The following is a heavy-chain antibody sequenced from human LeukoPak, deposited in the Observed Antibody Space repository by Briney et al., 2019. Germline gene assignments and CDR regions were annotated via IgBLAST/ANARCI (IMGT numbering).Heavy chain of an antibody. Sequence: GGSLRLSCAASGFTFSSYSMNWVRQAPGKGLERVSSISSSSSYIYYADSVKGRFTISRDNAKNSLYLQMNSLRAEDTAVYYCAREEPYGSGSYKAFDIWGQGTMVTVSS. CDR2: ISSSSSYI. CDR3: AREEPYGSGSYKAFDI. CDR1: GFTFSSYS. V-gene: IGHV3-21*01. J-gene: IGHJ3*02. D-gene: IGHD3-10*01.